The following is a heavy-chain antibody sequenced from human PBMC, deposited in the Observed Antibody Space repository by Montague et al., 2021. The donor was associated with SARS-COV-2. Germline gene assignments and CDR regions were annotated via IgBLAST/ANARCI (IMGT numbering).Heavy chain of an antibody. CDR1: GGSISSSSYY. V-gene: IGHV4-39*01. CDR2: IYYSGST. D-gene: IGHD2-2*01. CDR3: ARLHCSSTSCYYLFFADTSHFDY. J-gene: IGHJ4*02. Sequence: SETLSLTCTVSGGSISSSSYYWGWIRQPPGKGLEWIGSIYYSGSTYYNPSLKSRATISVDTSKNQFSLKLSSVTAADTAVYYCARLHCSSTSCYYLFFADTSHFDYWGQGTLVTVSS.